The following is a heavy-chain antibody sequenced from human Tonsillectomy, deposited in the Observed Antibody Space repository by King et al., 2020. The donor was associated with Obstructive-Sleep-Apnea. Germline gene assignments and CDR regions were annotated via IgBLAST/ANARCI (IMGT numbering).Heavy chain of an antibody. CDR2: ISGSGGST. V-gene: IGHV3-23*04. J-gene: IGHJ4*02. CDR1: GFTFSSYA. CDR3: ANELAVDCTNGVCREVDY. Sequence: VQLVESGGGLVQPGGSLRLSCAASGFTFSSYAMSWVRQAPGKGLEWVSAISGSGGSTYYADSVKGRFTISRDNSKNTLYLQMNSLRAEDTAVYYCANELAVDCTNGVCREVDYWGQGTLVTVSS. D-gene: IGHD2-8*01.